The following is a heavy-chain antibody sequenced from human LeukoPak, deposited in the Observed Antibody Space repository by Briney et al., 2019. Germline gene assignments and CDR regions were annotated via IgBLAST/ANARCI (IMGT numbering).Heavy chain of an antibody. V-gene: IGHV1-18*01. CDR1: GYTFTSYG. Sequence: GASVKVSCKASGYTFTSYGISWVRQAPGQGLEWMGWSSAYNGNTNYAQKLQGRVTMTTDTSTSTAYMELRSLRSDDTAVYYCARDNSVRDEAWWFNPWGQGTLVTVSS. CDR2: SSAYNGNT. CDR3: ARDNSVRDEAWWFNP. J-gene: IGHJ5*02. D-gene: IGHD5-24*01.